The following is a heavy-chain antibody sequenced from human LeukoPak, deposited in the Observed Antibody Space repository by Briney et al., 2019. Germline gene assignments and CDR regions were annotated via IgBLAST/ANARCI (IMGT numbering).Heavy chain of an antibody. CDR1: GFTFSSYS. V-gene: IGHV3-23*01. Sequence: GGSLRLSCAASGFTFSSYSMNWVRQAPGKGLEWVSAISGSGGSTYYADSVKGRFTTSRDTSKNTLYLQMNNLRAEDTAVYYCAKGGTGVSFAYWGQGALVTVSS. CDR2: ISGSGGST. J-gene: IGHJ4*02. D-gene: IGHD3/OR15-3a*01. CDR3: AKGGTGVSFAY.